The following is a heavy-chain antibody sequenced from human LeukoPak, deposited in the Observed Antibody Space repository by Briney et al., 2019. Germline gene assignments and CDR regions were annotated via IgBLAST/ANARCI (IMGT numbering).Heavy chain of an antibody. CDR1: GVPSSGYT. CDR3: AKGGSWTTHNAFDV. V-gene: IGHV3-23*01. D-gene: IGHD3/OR15-3a*01. CDR2: LIGAGDTT. J-gene: IGHJ3*01. Sequence: GGSLRLSCAASGVPSSGYTITWLREGPGQGGEGCSSLIGAGDTTCYTDSVKGPLTISRDNSKPPLDLPISCLRVEDTAVYFCAKGGSWTTHNAFDVWGQGTKVTVSS.